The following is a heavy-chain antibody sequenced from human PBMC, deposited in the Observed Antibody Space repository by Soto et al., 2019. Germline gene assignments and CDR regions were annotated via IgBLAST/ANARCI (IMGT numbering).Heavy chain of an antibody. Sequence: PSETLSLTCTVSGGSISSGGYYWSWIRQHPGKGLEWIGYIYYSGSTYYNPSLKSRVTISVDTSKNQFSLKLSSVTAADTAVYYCARALYDSSGYYYVRFDYWGQGTLVTVSS. CDR2: IYYSGST. CDR3: ARALYDSSGYYYVRFDY. J-gene: IGHJ4*02. CDR1: GGSISSGGYY. V-gene: IGHV4-31*03. D-gene: IGHD3-22*01.